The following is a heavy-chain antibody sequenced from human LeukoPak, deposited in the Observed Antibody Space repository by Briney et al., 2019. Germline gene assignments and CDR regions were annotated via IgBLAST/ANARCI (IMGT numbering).Heavy chain of an antibody. Sequence: SETPSLTCTVSGASMSGQHWSWIRQAPGKGLEWIAWIHYDGRTNYNPSLKSRLSLSVDTSTNQFSLSLNSVTAADTAVYFCARHLNGGTHPLDNWGPGIRVIVS. D-gene: IGHD2-8*01. J-gene: IGHJ4*02. CDR2: IHYDGRT. CDR1: GASMSGQH. CDR3: ARHLNGGTHPLDN. V-gene: IGHV4-59*08.